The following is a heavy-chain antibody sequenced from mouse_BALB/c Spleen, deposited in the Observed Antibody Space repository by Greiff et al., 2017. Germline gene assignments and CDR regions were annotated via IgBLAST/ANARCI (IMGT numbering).Heavy chain of an antibody. CDR1: GYTFTDYN. Sequence: EVQLQQSGPELVKPGASVKISCKASGYTFTDYNMHWVKQSHGKSLEWIGYIYPYNGGTGYNQKFKSKATLTVDKSSSTAYMELRSLTSEDSAVYYCARSDYYGSSNYAMDYWGQGTSVTVSS. CDR2: IYPYNGGT. J-gene: IGHJ4*01. CDR3: ARSDYYGSSNYAMDY. V-gene: IGHV1S29*02. D-gene: IGHD1-1*01.